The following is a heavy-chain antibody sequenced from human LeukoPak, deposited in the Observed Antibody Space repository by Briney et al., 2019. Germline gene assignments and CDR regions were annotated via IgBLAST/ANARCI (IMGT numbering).Heavy chain of an antibody. CDR3: ARDWQGWFDP. V-gene: IGHV4-34*01. Sequence: SETLSLTCAVYGGSFSSFYWNWIRQPPGKGLEWIGEINHSGSTNYNPSLKSRVTISVDTSKNQFSLKLSSVTAADTAVYYCARDWQGWFDPWGQGTLVTVSS. CDR2: INHSGST. J-gene: IGHJ5*02. CDR1: GGSFSSFY.